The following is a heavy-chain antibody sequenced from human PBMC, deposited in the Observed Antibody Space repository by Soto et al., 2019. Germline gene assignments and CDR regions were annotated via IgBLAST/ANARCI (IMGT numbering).Heavy chain of an antibody. CDR2: IYYSGST. Sequence: SETLSLTCTVSGGSISSSXYYXGWIRQPPGKGLEXIGSIYYSGSTYYNPSLKSRVTISVDTSKNQFSLKLSSVTAADTAVYYCARQPSYCSGGSCYFLDYWGQGTLVTVSS. J-gene: IGHJ4*02. CDR1: GGSISSSXYY. CDR3: ARQPSYCSGGSCYFLDY. V-gene: IGHV4-39*01. D-gene: IGHD2-15*01.